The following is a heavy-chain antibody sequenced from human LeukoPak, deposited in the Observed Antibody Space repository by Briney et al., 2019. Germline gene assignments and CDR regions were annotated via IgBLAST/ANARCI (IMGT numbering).Heavy chain of an antibody. CDR3: AIMHPYYDGSGYWVQ. J-gene: IGHJ4*02. D-gene: IGHD3-22*01. V-gene: IGHV3-23*01. Sequence: PGESLRLSCAASGFTFSSYAMSWVRQAPGKGLEWVSGISTSGGSTSYADSVKGRFTISRDNPRNTLYMQMHSLRAEETAVYYCAIMHPYYDGSGYWVQWGQGTLVTVSS. CDR2: ISTSGGST. CDR1: GFTFSSYA.